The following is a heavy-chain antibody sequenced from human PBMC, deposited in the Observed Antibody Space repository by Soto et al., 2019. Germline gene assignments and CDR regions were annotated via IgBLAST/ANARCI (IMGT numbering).Heavy chain of an antibody. CDR3: AIDGWVERVVVIRADDAFDI. J-gene: IGHJ3*02. D-gene: IGHD3-22*01. Sequence: QVQLVQSGAEVKKPGSSVKVSCKASGGTFSSYAISWVRQAPVQGLEWMGGSIPIFGTANYAQKFQGRVTITADKPTSTAYMELSIKRSEDTAVYYCAIDGWVERVVVIRADDAFDIWGQGTMVTVSS. CDR1: GGTFSSYA. CDR2: SIPIFGTA. V-gene: IGHV1-69*06.